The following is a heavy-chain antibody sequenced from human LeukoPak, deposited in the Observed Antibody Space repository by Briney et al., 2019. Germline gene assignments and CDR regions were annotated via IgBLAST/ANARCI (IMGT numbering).Heavy chain of an antibody. CDR3: ARDPGYYDSSGYFDY. V-gene: IGHV4-59*01. D-gene: IGHD3-22*01. J-gene: IGHJ4*02. CDR2: IYYSGST. Sequence: TSETLSLTCTVSGGSISSYYWSWIRQPPGKGLEWIGYIYYSGSTNYNPSLKSRVTISVDMSKNQFSLKLSSVTAADTAVYYCARDPGYYDSSGYFDYWGQGTLVTVSS. CDR1: GGSISSYY.